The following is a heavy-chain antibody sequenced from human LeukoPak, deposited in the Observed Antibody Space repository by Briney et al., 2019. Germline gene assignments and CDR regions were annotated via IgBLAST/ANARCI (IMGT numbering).Heavy chain of an antibody. V-gene: IGHV3-23*01. CDR2: ISGGGAGI. D-gene: IGHD3-22*01. CDR3: ARDGFDYYDSSGFSYFDY. CDR1: GFSFSRFG. J-gene: IGHJ4*02. Sequence: GGSLRLSCAASGFSFSRFGMSWVRQAPGKGLQWVSAISGGGAGIYYADSVKGRFTISRDNSKNTLYLQMNSLRAEDTAVYFCARDGFDYYDSSGFSYFDYWGQGTLVTVSS.